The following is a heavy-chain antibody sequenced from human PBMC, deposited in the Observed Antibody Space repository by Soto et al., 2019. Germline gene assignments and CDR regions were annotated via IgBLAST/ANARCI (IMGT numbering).Heavy chain of an antibody. CDR3: AKSTGYSSGWSIFDY. D-gene: IGHD6-19*01. J-gene: IGHJ4*02. CDR2: ISGSGGST. Sequence: PGGSLRLSCAASGFTFSSCAMSWVRQAPGKGLEWVSAISGSGGSTYYADSVKGRFTISRDNSKNTLYLQMNSLRAEDTAVYYCAKSTGYSSGWSIFDYWGQGTLVTVSS. V-gene: IGHV3-23*01. CDR1: GFTFSSCA.